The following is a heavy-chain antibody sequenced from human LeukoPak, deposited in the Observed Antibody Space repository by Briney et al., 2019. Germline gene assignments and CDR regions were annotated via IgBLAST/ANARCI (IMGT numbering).Heavy chain of an antibody. J-gene: IGHJ6*03. CDR3: SRDFGEPTGYYMDV. CDR2: INPNSGDT. D-gene: IGHD3-3*01. Sequence: ASVKVSCKASGYTFTGYYMHWVRQAPGQGLEWVGWINPNSGDTNYAQKFQGGVTMTRDTSISTAYMELSSLRSDDTAVYYCSRDFGEPTGYYMDVWGKGTTVTVSS. CDR1: GYTFTGYY. V-gene: IGHV1-2*02.